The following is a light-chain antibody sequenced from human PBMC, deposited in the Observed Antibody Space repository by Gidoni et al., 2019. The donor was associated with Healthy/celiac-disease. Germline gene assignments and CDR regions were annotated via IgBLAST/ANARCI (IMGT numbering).Light chain of an antibody. V-gene: IGLV2-14*03. J-gene: IGLJ2*01. Sequence: QSALTQPASVSGSPGQSIPISCTGTSSDVGGYNYVSGYQQHPGKAPKLMIYDVSNRPSGVSNRFSGSKSGNTASLTISGLQAEDEADYYCSSYTSSSTLEVVFGGGTKLTVL. CDR1: SSDVGGYNY. CDR2: DVS. CDR3: SSYTSSSTLEVV.